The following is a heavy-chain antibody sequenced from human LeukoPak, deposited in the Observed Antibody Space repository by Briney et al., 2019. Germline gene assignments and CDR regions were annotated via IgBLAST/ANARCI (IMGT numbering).Heavy chain of an antibody. J-gene: IGHJ4*02. D-gene: IGHD3-10*01. CDR3: ARARTYYYGSGSYYNGRDFDY. CDR2: INHSGST. CDR1: GGSFSGYY. Sequence: SETLSLTCAVYGGSFSGYYWSWIRQPPGKGLEWIGEINHSGSTNYNPSLKSRVTISVDTSKNRFSLKLSSVTAADTAVYYCARARTYYYGSGSYYNGRDFDYWGQGTLVTVSS. V-gene: IGHV4-34*01.